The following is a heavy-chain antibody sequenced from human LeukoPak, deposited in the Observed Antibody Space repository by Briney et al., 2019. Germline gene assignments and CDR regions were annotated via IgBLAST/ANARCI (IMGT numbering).Heavy chain of an antibody. D-gene: IGHD3-10*01. V-gene: IGHV3-15*01. J-gene: IGHJ4*02. CDR1: GFTFTNAC. CDR3: TTAYYYGSGSPDH. CDR2: IKSKTDGGTT. Sequence: GGSLRLSCAASGFTFTNACMNWVRQAPGKGLEWVGHIKSKTDGGTTTYAAPVEGRFTISRDDSKDTLYLQMNNLKTEDTAVYYCTTAYYYGSGSPDHWGQGTLVTVSS.